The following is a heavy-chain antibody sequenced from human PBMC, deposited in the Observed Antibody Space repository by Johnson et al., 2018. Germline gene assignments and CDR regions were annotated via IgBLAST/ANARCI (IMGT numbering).Heavy chain of an antibody. J-gene: IGHJ6*03. CDR1: GFTFSDYY. V-gene: IGHV3-11*04. Sequence: VQLVESGGGLVKPGGSLRLSCAASGFTFSDYYMNWVRQAPGKGLEWVSYISSSSSTIYYADSVQGRFTISRDNAKNSLYLQMNSLRAEDTAVYYCAREARITGTSYYYYYYMDVWGKGTTVTVSS. CDR2: ISSSSSTI. D-gene: IGHD1-7*01. CDR3: AREARITGTSYYYYYYMDV.